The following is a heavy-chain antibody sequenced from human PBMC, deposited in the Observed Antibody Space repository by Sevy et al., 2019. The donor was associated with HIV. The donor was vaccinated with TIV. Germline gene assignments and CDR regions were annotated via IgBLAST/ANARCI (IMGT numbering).Heavy chain of an antibody. D-gene: IGHD3-22*01. J-gene: IGHJ4*02. V-gene: IGHV3-49*03. CDR2: IRSEPYGGTA. CDR3: ARDGYLENLYLVQDYYFDY. Sequence: HAAGGLRLSCTSSGFTFGDYPMSWFRQAPGKGLEWISFIRSEPYGGTAEYAASVRGRFTISRDDSKGIAYLQMNGLKTDDTAVYYCARDGYLENLYLVQDYYFDYWGQGTLVTVSS. CDR1: GFTFGDYP.